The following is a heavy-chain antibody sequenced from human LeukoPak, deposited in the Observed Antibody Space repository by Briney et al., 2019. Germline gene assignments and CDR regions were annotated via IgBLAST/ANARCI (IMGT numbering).Heavy chain of an antibody. V-gene: IGHV3-7*01. D-gene: IGHD5-18*01. CDR3: VRDADTAMVIFDY. Sequence: GGSLRLSCAASGFTFSSYWMSWVRQAPGKGLEWVANIKQDGSEKYYVDSVKGRFTISRDNAKNSLYLQMNSLRAEDTAVYYCVRDADTAMVIFDYWGQGTLVTVSS. J-gene: IGHJ4*02. CDR2: IKQDGSEK. CDR1: GFTFSSYW.